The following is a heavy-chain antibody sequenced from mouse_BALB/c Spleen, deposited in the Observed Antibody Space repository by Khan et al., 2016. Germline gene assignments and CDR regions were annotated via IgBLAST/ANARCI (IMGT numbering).Heavy chain of an antibody. J-gene: IGHJ3*01. CDR1: GFTFSDYY. V-gene: IGHV5-4*02. CDR2: ISDGGSYT. CDR3: AREGLRREFAY. D-gene: IGHD2-4*01. Sequence: EVELVESGGGLVKPGGSLKLSCAASGFTFSDYYMYWVRQTPEKRLEWVATISDGGSYTYYPDSVKGRCTISRDNAKNNLYLQMSSLKSEDTAMYYCAREGLRREFAYWGQGTLVTVSA.